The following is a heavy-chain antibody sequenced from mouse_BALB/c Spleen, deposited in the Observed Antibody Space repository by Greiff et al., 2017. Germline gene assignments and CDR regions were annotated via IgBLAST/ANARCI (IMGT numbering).Heavy chain of an antibody. CDR2: ISSGGST. J-gene: IGHJ4*01. V-gene: IGHV5-6-5*01. D-gene: IGHD1-1*01. CDR3: ARKGFDYGSSYDAMDY. Sequence: EVNVVESGGGLVKPGGSLKLSCAASGFTFSSYAMSWVRQTPEKRLEWVASISSGGSTYYPDSVKGRFTISRDNARNILYLQMSSLRSEDTAMYYCARKGFDYGSSYDAMDYWGQGTSVTVSS. CDR1: GFTFSSYA.